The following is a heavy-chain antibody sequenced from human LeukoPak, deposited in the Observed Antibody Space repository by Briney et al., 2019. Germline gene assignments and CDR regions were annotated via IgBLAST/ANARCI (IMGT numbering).Heavy chain of an antibody. CDR3: AREVYYYDSSGYSHNWFDP. Sequence: SETLSLTCTVSGGSISSYYWSWIRQPPGKGLEWIGYIYYSGSTNYNPSLKSRVTISVDTSKNQFSLKLSSVTVADTAVYYCAREVYYYDSSGYSHNWFDPWGQGTLVTVSS. CDR1: GGSISSYY. J-gene: IGHJ5*02. CDR2: IYYSGST. D-gene: IGHD3-22*01. V-gene: IGHV4-59*01.